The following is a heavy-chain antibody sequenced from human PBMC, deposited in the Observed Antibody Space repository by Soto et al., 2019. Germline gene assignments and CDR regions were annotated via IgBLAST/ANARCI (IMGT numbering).Heavy chain of an antibody. CDR2: IISIFGTA. J-gene: IGHJ6*02. CDR1: GGTFSSYA. V-gene: IGHV1-69*12. D-gene: IGHD1-26*01. Sequence: QVQLVQSGAEVKKPGSSVKVSCKASGGTFSSYAISWVRQAPGQGLEWMGGIISIFGTADYAQKFQGRVTIPADESTSTAYMEVSSLRSEDTAVYYCASHSGSSPEGRYYYGMDVWGQGTTVTVSS. CDR3: ASHSGSSPEGRYYYGMDV.